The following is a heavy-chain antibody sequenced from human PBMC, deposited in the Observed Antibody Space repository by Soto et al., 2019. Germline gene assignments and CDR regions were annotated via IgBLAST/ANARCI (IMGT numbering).Heavy chain of an antibody. CDR2: ISYDGSNK. Sequence: QVQLVESGGGVVQPGRSLRLSCAASGFTFSSYAMHWVRQAPGKGLEWVAVISYDGSNKYYADSVKGRFTISRDNSKNTLYLQMNSLRSEDTAVYYCAKDRICVSTSCYTAFDYWGQGTLVTVSS. D-gene: IGHD2-2*01. CDR1: GFTFSSYA. J-gene: IGHJ4*02. V-gene: IGHV3-30-3*01. CDR3: AKDRICVSTSCYTAFDY.